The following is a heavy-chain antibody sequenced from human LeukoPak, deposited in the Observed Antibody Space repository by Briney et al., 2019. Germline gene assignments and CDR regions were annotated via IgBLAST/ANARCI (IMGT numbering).Heavy chain of an antibody. V-gene: IGHV4-34*01. D-gene: IGHD3-22*01. J-gene: IGHJ4*02. CDR3: ARGGVITPGFFDY. CDR1: GGSFSGYY. CDR2: INHSGST. Sequence: SETLSLTCAVYGGSFSGYYWSWIRQPPGKGLEWIGEINHSGSTYYNPSLKSRVTISVDTSKNQFSLKLSSVTAADTAVYYCARGGVITPGFFDYWGQGTLVTVSS.